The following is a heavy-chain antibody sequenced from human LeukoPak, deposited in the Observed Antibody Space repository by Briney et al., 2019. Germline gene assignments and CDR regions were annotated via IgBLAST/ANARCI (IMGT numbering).Heavy chain of an antibody. CDR2: VSGNGGRT. CDR1: GFTFNNYA. CDR3: AKEQTSSGYFDY. D-gene: IGHD3-10*01. V-gene: IGHV3-23*01. Sequence: GGSLRLSCAASGFTFNNYAMSWVRQAPGKGLEWVAAVSGNGGRTYYRDSVKGRFTISRDNPKNTLYLLMNSLSAEDTALYYCAKEQTSSGYFDYWGQGTLVTVSS. J-gene: IGHJ4*02.